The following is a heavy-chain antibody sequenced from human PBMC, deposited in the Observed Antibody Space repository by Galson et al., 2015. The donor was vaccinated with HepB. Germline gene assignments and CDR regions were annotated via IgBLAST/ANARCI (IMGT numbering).Heavy chain of an antibody. Sequence: SLRLSCAASGISLIEHTIYWVRQAPGKGLEWVAVISYDESNKLYAGSVKGRSTISRDISKNTLYLQMNSLRVEDTALYFCARGGGLLTGYRGMDVWGQGTTVTVSS. D-gene: IGHD3-9*01. CDR3: ARGGGLLTGYRGMDV. J-gene: IGHJ6*02. V-gene: IGHV3-33*05. CDR1: GISLIEHT. CDR2: ISYDESNK.